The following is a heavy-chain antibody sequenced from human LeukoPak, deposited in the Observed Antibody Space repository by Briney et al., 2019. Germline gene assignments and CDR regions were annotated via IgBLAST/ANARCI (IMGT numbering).Heavy chain of an antibody. J-gene: IGHJ6*04. D-gene: IGHD7-27*01. CDR2: ISAYNGNT. Sequence: ASVKVSCKASGYTFTSYDISWVRQAPGQGLEWMGWISAYNGNTNYVQNLQGRVTMTTDTSTSTAYMELRSLRFDDTAVYYCAIGPPYAPGVLDVWGKGTTVTISS. V-gene: IGHV1-18*01. CDR3: AIGPPYAPGVLDV. CDR1: GYTFTSYD.